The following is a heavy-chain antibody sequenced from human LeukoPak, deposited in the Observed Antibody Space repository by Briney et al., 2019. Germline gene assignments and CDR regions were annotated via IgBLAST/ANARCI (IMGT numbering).Heavy chain of an antibody. CDR2: IYTSGST. D-gene: IGHD1-26*01. Sequence: SETLSLTCTVSGGSISSYYWSWIRQPPGKGLEWIGYIYTSGSTNYNPSLKSRVTISADTSKNQFSLKLSSVTAADTAVYYCAGSLGSYPASFDYWGQGTLVTVSS. CDR1: GGSISSYY. V-gene: IGHV4-4*09. J-gene: IGHJ4*02. CDR3: AGSLGSYPASFDY.